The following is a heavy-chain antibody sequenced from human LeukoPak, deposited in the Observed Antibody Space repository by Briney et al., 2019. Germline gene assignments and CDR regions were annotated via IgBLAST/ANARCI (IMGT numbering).Heavy chain of an antibody. J-gene: IGHJ6*02. CDR2: ISGDGTIT. CDR3: AKDTPLFYHYYGIDV. V-gene: IGHV3-43*02. CDR1: GLNLDAYA. Sequence: GGSLRLSCAASGLNLDAYAMHWVRQAPGKGLEWASLISGDGTITYYADSVKGRFTISRGNSKNSLFLEMNSLRSEDTALYYCAKDTPLFYHYYGIDVWGQGTTVTVSS.